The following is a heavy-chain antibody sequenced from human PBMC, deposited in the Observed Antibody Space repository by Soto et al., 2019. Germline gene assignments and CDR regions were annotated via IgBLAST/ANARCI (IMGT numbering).Heavy chain of an antibody. Sequence: PSQTLSLTCAITGDSVSSNSAGWSWVRQSPSRGLEWPGRTYYRSKWYYEYAVSVRGRITINPDTSKNQYSLQLNSVTPEDTAVYFCARGEQYSGRIFDYRGQGTLVTVSS. J-gene: IGHJ4*01. CDR2: TYYRSKWYY. CDR3: ARGEQYSGRIFDY. D-gene: IGHD1-26*01. V-gene: IGHV6-1*01. CDR1: GDSVSSNSAG.